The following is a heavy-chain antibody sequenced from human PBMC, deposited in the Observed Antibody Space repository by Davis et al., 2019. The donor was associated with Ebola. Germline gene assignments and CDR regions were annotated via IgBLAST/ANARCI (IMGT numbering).Heavy chain of an antibody. CDR1: GGSFSGYY. Sequence: MPSETLSLTCAVYGGSFSGYYWSWIRQPPGKGLEWIGYIYYSGSTNYNPSLKSRVTISVDTSKNQFSLKLSSVTAADTAVYYCARDQRDSSGYYRFDYWGQGTLVTVSS. CDR3: ARDQRDSSGYYRFDY. D-gene: IGHD3-22*01. CDR2: IYYSGST. J-gene: IGHJ4*02. V-gene: IGHV4-59*01.